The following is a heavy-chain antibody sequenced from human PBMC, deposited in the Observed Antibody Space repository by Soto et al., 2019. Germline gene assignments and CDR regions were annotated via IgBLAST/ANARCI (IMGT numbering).Heavy chain of an antibody. J-gene: IGHJ6*02. CDR3: AQDLAVRPIYGMEV. Sequence: EVQLVESGGGLVQPGRSLRLSCAASGFTFDDYAMHWVRQAPGKGLEWGSSISWNSGSIGYADSVKGRFTFSRDNAKNSLYLQMTSLRAEDTALFYCAQDLAVRPIYGMEVWGQGTTVTVTS. CDR2: ISWNSGSI. CDR1: GFTFDDYA. D-gene: IGHD3-10*01. V-gene: IGHV3-9*01.